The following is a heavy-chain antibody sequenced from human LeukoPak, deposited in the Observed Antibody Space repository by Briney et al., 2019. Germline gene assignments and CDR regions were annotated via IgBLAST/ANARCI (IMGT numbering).Heavy chain of an antibody. Sequence: GGSLRLSCAASGFTFSSYNMNWVRQAPGKGLEWVSSISSSSSYIYYADSVRGRSTVSRDNSKNTLFLQMNSLRAEDTAVYYCAKDGGLWVSAHWGDSWGRGTLVTVSS. CDR2: ISSSSSYI. J-gene: IGHJ4*02. D-gene: IGHD7-27*01. V-gene: IGHV3-21*04. CDR1: GFTFSSYN. CDR3: AKDGGLWVSAHWGDS.